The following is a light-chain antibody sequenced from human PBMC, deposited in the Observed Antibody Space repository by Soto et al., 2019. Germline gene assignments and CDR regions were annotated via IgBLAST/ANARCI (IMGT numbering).Light chain of an antibody. CDR3: QQYNHWPLYT. J-gene: IGKJ2*01. V-gene: IGKV3-15*01. CDR2: DAS. Sequence: EVVMTQSPATLSVSPGERATLSCRASQSVSRNLAWYQQRPGRAPRLLIYDASTRATNIPTRFSGSGSGTEFTLTIGSLQSEDVAVYYCQQYNHWPLYTFGQGTKLEIK. CDR1: QSVSRN.